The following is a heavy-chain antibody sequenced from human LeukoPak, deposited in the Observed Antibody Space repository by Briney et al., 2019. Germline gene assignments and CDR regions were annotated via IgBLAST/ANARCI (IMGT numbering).Heavy chain of an antibody. CDR2: ISGSGGST. CDR3: AKTSRVFSSGSFDY. D-gene: IGHD6-19*01. V-gene: IGHV3-23*01. J-gene: IGHJ4*02. CDR1: GFTFSSYA. Sequence: AGGSMRLSCAASGFTFSSYAMSWVRQAPGKGLEWVSAISGSGGSTYYADSVKGRFTISRDNSKNTLYLQMNSQSAEDTAVYYCAKTSRVFSSGSFDYWGQRTLVTVSS.